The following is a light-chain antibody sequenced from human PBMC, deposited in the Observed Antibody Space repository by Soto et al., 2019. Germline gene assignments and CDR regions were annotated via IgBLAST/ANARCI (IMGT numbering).Light chain of an antibody. Sequence: QSALTQPASVSGSPGQSITISCTGTSSDVGGYNYVSWYQHHPGKAPKLMIFEVSKRPSGVSDRFSGSKSGNTASLTISGLQPEDETDYFCSSFTGTGSFVFGGGTKLTVL. V-gene: IGLV2-14*01. CDR3: SSFTGTGSFV. CDR2: EVS. J-gene: IGLJ2*01. CDR1: SSDVGGYNY.